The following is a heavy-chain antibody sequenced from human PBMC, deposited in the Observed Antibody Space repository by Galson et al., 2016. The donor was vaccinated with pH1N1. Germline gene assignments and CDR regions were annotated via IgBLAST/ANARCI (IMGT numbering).Heavy chain of an antibody. D-gene: IGHD3-22*01. CDR2: ISPYNGNT. J-gene: IGHJ4*02. Sequence: SVKVSCKASGYTFTGYYIQWVRQAPGQGFEWMGWISPYNGNTDYAQRFQGRLTMTTDRSTSTAYMHLKGLTSDDTAVYYCATGHYYETSGYAADYWGQGTLVTVSS. CDR3: ATGHYYETSGYAADY. V-gene: IGHV1-18*04. CDR1: GYTFTGYY.